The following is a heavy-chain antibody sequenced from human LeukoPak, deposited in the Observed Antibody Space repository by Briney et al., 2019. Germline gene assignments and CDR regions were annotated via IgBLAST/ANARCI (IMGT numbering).Heavy chain of an antibody. Sequence: GGSLRLSCAASGFTFSNFAMAWVRQSPGKGLEWVSGIYRAGTTKYYADSVRGRFTIFRDNARDMLYLQMDSLIADDTAVYFCVKDLTPSDGRWEFDSWGQGTLVTVA. CDR2: IYRAGTTK. D-gene: IGHD3-9*01. CDR1: GFTFSNFA. CDR3: VKDLTPSDGRWEFDS. V-gene: IGHV3-23*03. J-gene: IGHJ5*01.